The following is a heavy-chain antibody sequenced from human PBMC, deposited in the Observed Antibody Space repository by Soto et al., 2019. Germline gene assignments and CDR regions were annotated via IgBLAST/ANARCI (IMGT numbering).Heavy chain of an antibody. D-gene: IGHD3-3*01. V-gene: IGHV3-30-3*01. CDR2: ISYDGINK. J-gene: IGHJ6*02. Sequence: GGSLRLSCAVSGFTFSDYAMHWVRQAPGKGLEWVAVISYDGINKYYPGSVKGRFTISRDNSKNTLYLQMNSLRAEDTAVYYCARGGLVDFWSGIHYYYGMDVWGQGTTVTVSS. CDR3: ARGGLVDFWSGIHYYYGMDV. CDR1: GFTFSDYA.